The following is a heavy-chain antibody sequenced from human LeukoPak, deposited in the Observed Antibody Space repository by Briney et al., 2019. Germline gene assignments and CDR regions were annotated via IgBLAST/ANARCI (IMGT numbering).Heavy chain of an antibody. D-gene: IGHD2-15*01. CDR3: AKNLLGSVAYSWYLDL. J-gene: IGHJ2*01. CDR1: GITFSRDG. Sequence: GGSLRLSCAASGITFSRDGMNGVRQVPAKGLQGVASILDSDGVTTYADSVKGRFTISSDNSKNPLHLQINSRNAEDKALYYCAKNLLGSVAYSWYLDLWASGPLVPVPS. V-gene: IGHV3-23*01. CDR2: ILDSDGVT.